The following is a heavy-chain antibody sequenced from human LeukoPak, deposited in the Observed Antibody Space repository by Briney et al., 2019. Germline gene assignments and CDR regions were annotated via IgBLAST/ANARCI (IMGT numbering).Heavy chain of an antibody. D-gene: IGHD3-10*01. CDR1: GFTFSSYG. J-gene: IGHJ4*02. CDR3: AKDRHYYGSGSYPGDY. V-gene: IGHV3-30*18. Sequence: PGGSLRLSCAASGFTFSSYGMHWVRQAPGKGLGWVAVISYDGSNKYYADSVKGRFTISRDNSKNTLYLQMNSLRAEDTAVYYCAKDRHYYGSGSYPGDYWGQGTLVTVSS. CDR2: ISYDGSNK.